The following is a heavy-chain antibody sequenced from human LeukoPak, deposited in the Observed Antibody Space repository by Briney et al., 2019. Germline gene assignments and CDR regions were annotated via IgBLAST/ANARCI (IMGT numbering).Heavy chain of an antibody. D-gene: IGHD5-12*01. Sequence: PSETLSLTCTVSGGSISSSSYYWGWIRQPPGKGLEWIGSIYYSGSTYYNPSLKSRVTISVDTSKNQFSLKLSSVTAADTAVYYCARDTRHGYGAGMVDYWGQGTLVTVSS. CDR1: GGSISSSSYY. J-gene: IGHJ4*02. CDR2: IYYSGST. CDR3: ARDTRHGYGAGMVDY. V-gene: IGHV4-39*07.